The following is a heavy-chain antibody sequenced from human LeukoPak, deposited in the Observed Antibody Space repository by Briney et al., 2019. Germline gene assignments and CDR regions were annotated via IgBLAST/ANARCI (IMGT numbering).Heavy chain of an antibody. J-gene: IGHJ4*02. CDR2: FYYSGST. V-gene: IGHV4-61*01. CDR1: GGPVSSDSYF. Sequence: SETLSLTCTVSGGPVSSDSYFWTWIRQPPGKGLEWIGYFYYSGSTNYNPSLKSRVTISLDTSKSQISLNLSSVTAADTAVYYCARGQRRLQDYWGQGTLVTVSS. CDR3: ARGQRRLQDY.